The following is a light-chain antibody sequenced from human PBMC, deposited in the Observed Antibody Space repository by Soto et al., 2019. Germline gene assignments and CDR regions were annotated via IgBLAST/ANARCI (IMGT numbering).Light chain of an antibody. CDR2: DVS. CDR1: SSDVGRYNY. CDR3: SSYTGSSTS. J-gene: IGLJ3*02. V-gene: IGLV2-14*01. Sequence: QSALTQPASVSGSPGQSITISCTGTSSDVGRYNYVSWYQQHPGKAPKLIIYDVSYRPSGVSDRFSGSKSGNTASLTISGIQAEDEADYYCSSYTGSSTSFGGGTQVTVL.